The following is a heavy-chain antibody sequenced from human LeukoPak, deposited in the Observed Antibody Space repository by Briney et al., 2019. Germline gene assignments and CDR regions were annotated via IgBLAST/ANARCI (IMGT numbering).Heavy chain of an antibody. Sequence: GGSLRLSCAASGSTFSSYTMNWVRLAPGKGLEWVSSISGSFRNCADSVKGRFTISRDNAENSLFLDMNNLRPEDTAVYYCARGYTSGSYSFAFDYWGQGTLVTVSS. J-gene: IGHJ4*02. V-gene: IGHV3-21*01. CDR2: ISGSFR. D-gene: IGHD3-10*01. CDR3: ARGYTSGSYSFAFDY. CDR1: GSTFSSYT.